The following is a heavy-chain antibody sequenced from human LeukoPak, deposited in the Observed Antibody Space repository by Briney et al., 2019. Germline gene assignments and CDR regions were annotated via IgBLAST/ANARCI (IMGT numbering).Heavy chain of an antibody. CDR3: ARDRQELLWFGESDKYGMDV. J-gene: IGHJ6*02. Sequence: ASVKVSCKASGYTFTGYYMHWVRQAPGQGLEWMGWINPNGGGTNYAQKFQGRVTMTRDTSISTAYMELSRLRSDDTAVYYCARDRQELLWFGESDKYGMDVWGQGTTVTVSS. CDR1: GYTFTGYY. CDR2: INPNGGGT. D-gene: IGHD3-10*01. V-gene: IGHV1-2*02.